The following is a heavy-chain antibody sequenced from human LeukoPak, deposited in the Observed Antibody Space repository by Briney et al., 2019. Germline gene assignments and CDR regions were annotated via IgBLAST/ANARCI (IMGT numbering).Heavy chain of an antibody. CDR3: ARADILTGYYDY. V-gene: IGHV4-31*03. D-gene: IGHD3-9*01. Sequence: PSETLSLTCTVSGGSISSGGYYWSWIRQHPGKGLEWIGYIYYSGSTYYNPSLKSRVTISVDTSKNQFSLELSSVTAADTAVYYCARADILTGYYDYWGQGTLVTVSS. CDR2: IYYSGST. J-gene: IGHJ4*02. CDR1: GGSISSGGYY.